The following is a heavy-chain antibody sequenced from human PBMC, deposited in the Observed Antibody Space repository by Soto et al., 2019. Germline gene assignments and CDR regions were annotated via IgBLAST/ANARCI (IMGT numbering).Heavy chain of an antibody. CDR1: GASISTSTYY. CDR3: SRHGAAVLYYYGMDV. Sequence: TETLSLTCTFSGASISTSTYYWAWVRQPPGKGLEWIGYIYYTGDTFYNPSLKSRVTISVDTSIHQFSLTLTSVTAADTAIYYCSRHGAAVLYYYGMDVWGQGTAVTVSS. D-gene: IGHD3-16*01. CDR2: IYYTGDT. J-gene: IGHJ6*02. V-gene: IGHV4-39*01.